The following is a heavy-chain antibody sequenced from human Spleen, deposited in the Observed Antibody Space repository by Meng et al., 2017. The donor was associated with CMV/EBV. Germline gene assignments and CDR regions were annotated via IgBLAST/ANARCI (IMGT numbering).Heavy chain of an antibody. V-gene: IGHV3-11*04. CDR3: ARARPFFYSSSSPYYYYGMDV. CDR2: ISSSGSTI. CDR1: GFTFSDYY. J-gene: IGHJ6*02. Sequence: GESLKISCAASGFTFSDYYMSWIRQAPGKGLEWVSYISSSGSTIYYADSVKGRFTISRDNGRNLLFLQMNSLRAEDTGVYYCARARPFFYSSSSPYYYYGMDVWGQGTTVTVSS. D-gene: IGHD6-6*01.